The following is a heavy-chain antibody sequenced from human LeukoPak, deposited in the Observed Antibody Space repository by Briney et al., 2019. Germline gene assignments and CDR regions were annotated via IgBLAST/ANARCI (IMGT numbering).Heavy chain of an antibody. J-gene: IGHJ4*02. CDR3: ARGGLPMNYYDSRSGYDY. V-gene: IGHV1-18*01. CDR2: ISAYNGNT. D-gene: IGHD3-22*01. Sequence: ASVKVSCKASGYTFTSYGISWVQQAPGQGLEWMGWISAYNGNTNYAQKLQGRVTMTTDTSTSTAYMELRSLRSDDTAVYYCARGGLPMNYYDSRSGYDYWGQGTLVTVSS. CDR1: GYTFTSYG.